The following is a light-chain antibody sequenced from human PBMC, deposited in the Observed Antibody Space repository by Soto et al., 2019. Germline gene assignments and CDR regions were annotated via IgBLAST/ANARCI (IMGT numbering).Light chain of an antibody. J-gene: IGKJ1*01. CDR1: HSVTSDY. CDR3: LHHGSSLWT. Sequence: EIVLTQSPGTLSLSPGERATLSCRASHSVTSDYLAWYQQKPGQAPRLLIYGATKRATGIPDRFSGSGSGTDFTLTISRLEPEDFAMYYCLHHGSSLWTFGQGTKVDIK. CDR2: GAT. V-gene: IGKV3-20*01.